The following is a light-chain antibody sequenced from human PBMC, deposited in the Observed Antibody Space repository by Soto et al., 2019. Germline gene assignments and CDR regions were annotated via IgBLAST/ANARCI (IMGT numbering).Light chain of an antibody. CDR2: AAS. CDR1: QGISNY. V-gene: IGKV1-27*01. Sequence: DIQMTQSPSSLSASVGDRVTITCRASQGISNYLAWYQQKPGKVPKLLIYAASTLQSGVPSRFSGSGSGTDFTLTISSLQPEHVATYYCQKYNSARPLFGAGPKVDIK. J-gene: IGKJ4*01. CDR3: QKYNSARPL.